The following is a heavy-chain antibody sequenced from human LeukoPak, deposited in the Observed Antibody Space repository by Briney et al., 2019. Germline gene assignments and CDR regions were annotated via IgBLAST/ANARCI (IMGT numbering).Heavy chain of an antibody. CDR2: INPNSGGT. D-gene: IGHD2-2*01. J-gene: IGHJ4*02. CDR3: ARLEGGVVPAANDY. V-gene: IGHV1-2*02. CDR1: GYTFTGYY. Sequence: ASVKVSCKASGYTFTGYYMHWVRQAPGQGLEWMGWINPNSGGTNYAQKFQGRVTMTRDTSISTAYMELSSLRSEDTAVYYCARLEGGVVPAANDYWGQGTLVSVSS.